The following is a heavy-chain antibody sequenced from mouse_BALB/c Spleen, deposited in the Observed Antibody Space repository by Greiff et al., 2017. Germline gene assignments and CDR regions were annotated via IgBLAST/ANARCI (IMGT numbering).Heavy chain of an antibody. CDR3: ARSPFSYYFDY. V-gene: IGHV5-17*02. CDR2: ISSGSSTI. J-gene: IGHJ2*01. Sequence: EVHLVESGGGLVQPGGSRKLSCAASGFTFSSFGMHWVRQAPEKGLEWVAYISSGSSTIYYADTVKGRFTISRDNPKNTLFLQMTSLRSEDTAMYYCARSPFSYYFDYWGQGTTLTVSS. CDR1: GFTFSSFG.